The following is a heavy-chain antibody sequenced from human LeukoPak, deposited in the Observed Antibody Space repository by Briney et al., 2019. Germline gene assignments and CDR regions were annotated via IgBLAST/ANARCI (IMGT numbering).Heavy chain of an antibody. Sequence: RPGGSLRLSCAASGFTFSSYWMHWVRQAPGKGLVWVSRINSDGSSTSYADSVKGRFTIPRDNAKNTLYLQMNSLRAEDTAVYYCAREEVVTAIGNYYYYYYMDVWGKGTTVTISS. D-gene: IGHD2-21*02. CDR2: INSDGSST. CDR1: GFTFSSYW. J-gene: IGHJ6*03. CDR3: AREEVVTAIGNYYYYYYMDV. V-gene: IGHV3-74*01.